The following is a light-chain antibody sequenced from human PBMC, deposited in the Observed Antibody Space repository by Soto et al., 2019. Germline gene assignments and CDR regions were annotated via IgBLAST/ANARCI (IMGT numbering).Light chain of an antibody. CDR2: NNN. CDR1: SSNIGSNI. V-gene: IGLV1-44*01. CDR3: AAWDDSLHGLV. J-gene: IGLJ1*01. Sequence: QSVLTQPPSASGTPGQRVTISCSGSSSNIGSNIVNWYQQLPGTAPKLLIYNNNQRPSGVPDRFSGSKSGTSASLAISGLQSEDEAEYYCAAWDDSLHGLVFGTGTKLTVL.